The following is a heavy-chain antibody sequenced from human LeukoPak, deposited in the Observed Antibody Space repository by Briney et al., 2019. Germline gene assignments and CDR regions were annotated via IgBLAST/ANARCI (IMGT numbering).Heavy chain of an antibody. CDR1: GFTFSSYA. CDR3: AKVENYYGSGGNDY. D-gene: IGHD3-10*01. V-gene: IGHV3-23*01. Sequence: GGSLRLSCAASGFTFSSYAMSWVRQAPGKGLEWVSAISGSGGSTYYADPVKGRLTISRDNSKNTLYLQMNSLRAEDTAVYYCAKVENYYGSGGNDYWGQGTLVTVSS. J-gene: IGHJ4*02. CDR2: ISGSGGST.